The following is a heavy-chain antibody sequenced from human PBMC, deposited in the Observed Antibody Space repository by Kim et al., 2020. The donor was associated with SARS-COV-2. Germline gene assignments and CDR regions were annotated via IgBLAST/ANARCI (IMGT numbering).Heavy chain of an antibody. CDR2: FDPEDGET. Sequence: ASVKVSCKVSGYTLTELSMHWVRQAPGKGLEWMGGFDPEDGETIYAQKFKGRVTMTEDTSTDTAYMDLSSLRSEDKAVYYCATLDSSGYYKEYYFDYWGQRTLVTVSS. D-gene: IGHD3-22*01. V-gene: IGHV1-24*01. J-gene: IGHJ4*02. CDR1: GYTLTELS. CDR3: ATLDSSGYYKEYYFDY.